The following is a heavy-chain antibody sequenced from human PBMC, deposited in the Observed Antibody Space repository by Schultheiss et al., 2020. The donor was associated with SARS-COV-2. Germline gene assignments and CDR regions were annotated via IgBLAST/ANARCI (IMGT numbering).Heavy chain of an antibody. CDR3: ARPILTTVGSDAFDI. CDR2: INHSGST. J-gene: IGHJ3*02. V-gene: IGHV4-34*01. Sequence: GSLRLSCAASGFTFSSYWMSWIRQPPGKGLEWIGEINHSGSTNYNPSLKSRVTISVDTSKNQFSLKLSSVTAADTAVYYCARPILTTVGSDAFDIWGQGTMVTVSS. D-gene: IGHD3-10*01. CDR1: GFTFSSYW.